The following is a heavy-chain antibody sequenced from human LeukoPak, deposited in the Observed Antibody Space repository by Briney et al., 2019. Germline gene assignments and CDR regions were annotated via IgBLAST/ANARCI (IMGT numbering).Heavy chain of an antibody. CDR2: ISYDGSNK. V-gene: IGHV3-30-3*01. Sequence: GGSLRLSCAASGFTFSSYAMHWVRQAPGKGLEWVAVISYDGSNKYYADSVKGRFTISRDNSKNTLYLQMNSLRAEDTAVYYCARDHGDHGWFDYWGQGTLVTVSS. CDR3: ARDHGDHGWFDY. CDR1: GFTFSSYA. J-gene: IGHJ4*02. D-gene: IGHD4-17*01.